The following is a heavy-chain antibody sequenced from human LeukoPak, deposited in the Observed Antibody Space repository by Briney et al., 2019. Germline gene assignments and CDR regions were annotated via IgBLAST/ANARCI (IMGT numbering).Heavy chain of an antibody. V-gene: IGHV3-21*01. CDR1: GFTFSSYS. J-gene: IGHJ4*02. Sequence: PGGSLRLSCAASGFTFSSYSMNWVRQAPGKGLEWVSSISSSSSYIYHADSVKGRFTISRDNAKNSLYLQMNSLRAEDTAVYYCARDMAAVDYWGQGTLVTVSS. D-gene: IGHD6-6*01. CDR2: ISSSSSYI. CDR3: ARDMAAVDY.